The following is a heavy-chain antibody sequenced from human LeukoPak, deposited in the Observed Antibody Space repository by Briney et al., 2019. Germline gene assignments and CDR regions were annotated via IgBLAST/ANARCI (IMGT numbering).Heavy chain of an antibody. CDR3: ARDSPDYGGNTRYDY. V-gene: IGHV1-69*06. Sequence: ASVKVSCKASGGTFSSYAISWVRQAPGQGLEWMGGIIPIFGTANYAQKFQGRVTITADKSTSTAYMELSSLRSEDTAVNYCARDSPDYGGNTRYDYWGQGTLVTVSS. J-gene: IGHJ4*02. CDR2: IIPIFGTA. CDR1: GGTFSSYA. D-gene: IGHD4-23*01.